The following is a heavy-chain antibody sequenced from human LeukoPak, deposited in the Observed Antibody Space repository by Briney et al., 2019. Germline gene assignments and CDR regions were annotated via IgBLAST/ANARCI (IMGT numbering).Heavy chain of an antibody. V-gene: IGHV3-21*01. Sequence: GGSLRLSCAASGFTFSSYSMNWVRQAPGKGLEWVSSISSSSSYIYYADSVKGRFTISRDNSKNTLYLQMNSLRAEDTAVYYCAKDLQYCSGGSCSDYWGQGTLVTVSS. CDR3: AKDLQYCSGGSCSDY. CDR1: GFTFSSYS. J-gene: IGHJ4*02. D-gene: IGHD2-15*01. CDR2: ISSSSSYI.